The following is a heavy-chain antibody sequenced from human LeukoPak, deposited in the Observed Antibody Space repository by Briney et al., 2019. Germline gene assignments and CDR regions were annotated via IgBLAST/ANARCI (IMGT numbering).Heavy chain of an antibody. Sequence: WGTLSLTCAVYGGSFSGYYWSWIRQPPGKGLGWIGEINHSGSTNYNPSLKSRVTISVDTSKNQFSLKLSSVTAADTAVYYCARGHQLVAFDGWGQGTLVTVSS. CDR2: INHSGST. J-gene: IGHJ5*02. V-gene: IGHV4-34*01. D-gene: IGHD2-2*01. CDR1: GGSFSGYY. CDR3: ARGHQLVAFDG.